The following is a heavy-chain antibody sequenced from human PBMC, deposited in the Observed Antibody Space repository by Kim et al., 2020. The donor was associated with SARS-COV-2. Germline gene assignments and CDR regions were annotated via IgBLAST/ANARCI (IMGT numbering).Heavy chain of an antibody. CDR3: ARGGGISGLVDD. Sequence: GGSLRLSCAASGFTFNDSYMSWIRQAPGKGLEWVSYISSSTGYTNYADPVKGRFTISRDNAKNSRYLQMNSLRAEDTDAYYCARGGGISGLVDDWGQG. CDR1: GFTFNDSY. J-gene: IGHJ4*02. CDR2: ISSSTGYT. V-gene: IGHV3-11*05. D-gene: IGHD3-10*01.